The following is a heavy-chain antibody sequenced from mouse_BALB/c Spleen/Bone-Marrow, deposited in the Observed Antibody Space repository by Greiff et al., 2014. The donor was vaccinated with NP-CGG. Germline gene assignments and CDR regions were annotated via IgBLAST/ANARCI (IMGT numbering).Heavy chain of an antibody. CDR3: ATYYYGSSWGFAY. CDR2: IDPANGNT. J-gene: IGHJ3*01. CDR1: GFNIKDTY. Sequence: DVQLVESGAELVKPGASVKSSCAASGFNIKDTYMHWVKQRPEQGLEWIGRIDPANGNTKYDPKFQGKATITADTSSNTAYLQLSSLTSEDTAVYYCATYYYGSSWGFAYWGQGTLVTVSA. D-gene: IGHD1-1*01. V-gene: IGHV14-3*02.